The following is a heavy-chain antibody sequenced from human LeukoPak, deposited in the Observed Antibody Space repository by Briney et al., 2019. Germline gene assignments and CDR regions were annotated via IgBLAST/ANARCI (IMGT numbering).Heavy chain of an antibody. CDR3: ARDRMVRGSRVLY. CDR2: INTNTGNP. D-gene: IGHD3-10*01. CDR1: GYTFTSYG. Sequence: ASVKVSCKASGYTFTSYGISWVRQAPGQGLEWMGWINTNTGNPTYAQGFTGRFVFSLDTSVSTAYLQISSLKAEDTAVYYCARDRMVRGSRVLYWGQGTLVTVSS. V-gene: IGHV7-4-1*02. J-gene: IGHJ4*02.